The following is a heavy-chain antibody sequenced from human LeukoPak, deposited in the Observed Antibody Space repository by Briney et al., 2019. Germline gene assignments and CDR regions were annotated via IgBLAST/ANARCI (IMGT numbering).Heavy chain of an antibody. CDR1: GFTFSSYS. V-gene: IGHV3-21*01. D-gene: IGHD1-26*01. Sequence: PGGSLRLSCAASGFTFSSYSMNWVRQAPGKGLEWVSSISSSSSYIYYADSVKGRFTISRDNAKNSLYLQMNSLRAEDTAVYYCARDQEATNYYYMDVWGKGTTVTVSS. CDR2: ISSSSSYI. J-gene: IGHJ6*03. CDR3: ARDQEATNYYYMDV.